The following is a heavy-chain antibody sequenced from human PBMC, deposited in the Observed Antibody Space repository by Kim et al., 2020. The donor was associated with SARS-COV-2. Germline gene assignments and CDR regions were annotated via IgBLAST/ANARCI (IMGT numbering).Heavy chain of an antibody. D-gene: IGHD3-10*01. CDR3: ARDSYGSGRRQLYYYDMDV. V-gene: IGHV3-7*01. Sequence: GGSLRLSCAASGFTFSSYWMSWVRQAPGKGLEWVANIKQDGSEKYYVDSVKGRFTISRDNAKNSLYLQMNSLRAEDTAVYYCARDSYGSGRRQLYYYDMDVWGQGTTVTVSS. CDR2: IKQDGSEK. J-gene: IGHJ6*02. CDR1: GFTFSSYW.